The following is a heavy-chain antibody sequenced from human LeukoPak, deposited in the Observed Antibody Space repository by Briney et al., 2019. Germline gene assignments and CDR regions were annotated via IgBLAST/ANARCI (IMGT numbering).Heavy chain of an antibody. D-gene: IGHD3-22*01. J-gene: IGHJ4*02. Sequence: PSETLSLTCTVSGGSISGSSYYWGWIRQPPGKGLEWIGSMYYSGNTYYNPSLKSRVTISVDTSKNQFSLELSSVTAADTAVYYCARERYYYDTSSEGNYWGQGTLVTVSS. CDR2: MYYSGNT. CDR3: ARERYYYDTSSEGNY. V-gene: IGHV4-39*01. CDR1: GGSISGSSYY.